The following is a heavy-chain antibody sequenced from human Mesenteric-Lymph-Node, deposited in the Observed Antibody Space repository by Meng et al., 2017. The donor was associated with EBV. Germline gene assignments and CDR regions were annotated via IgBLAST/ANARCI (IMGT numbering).Heavy chain of an antibody. CDR3: VRRVVVMKEEELDH. V-gene: IGHV4-4*02. D-gene: IGHD3-22*01. CDR1: GGSITSSNW. Sequence: QVALKGSGPGLVKPSGTLSLTCDVSGGSITSSNWWSWFRQPPGKGLEWIGEIFHSGSAKYSPSLKSRVTISVDKSKNHFSLRLSSVTAADTAVYYCVRRVVVMKEEELDHWGQGTLVTVSS. J-gene: IGHJ4*02. CDR2: IFHSGSA.